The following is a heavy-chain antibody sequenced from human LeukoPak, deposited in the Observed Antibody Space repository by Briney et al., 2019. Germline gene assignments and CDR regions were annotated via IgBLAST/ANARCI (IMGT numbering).Heavy chain of an antibody. D-gene: IGHD1-26*01. CDR3: ARGLGGSRGY. CDR1: GFTFRSYG. J-gene: IGHJ4*02. V-gene: IGHV3-30*03. Sequence: GGSLRLSCAASGFTFRSYGMHWVRQAPGKGLEWVTVISFDGSNKYYADSVKGRFTISRDNSKNTLYLQMDSLRAEDTAVYYCARGLGGSRGYWGQGTLVTVSS. CDR2: ISFDGSNK.